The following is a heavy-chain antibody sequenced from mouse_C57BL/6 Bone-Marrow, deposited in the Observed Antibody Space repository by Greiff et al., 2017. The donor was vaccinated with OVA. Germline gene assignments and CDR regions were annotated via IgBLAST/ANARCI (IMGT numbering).Heavy chain of an antibody. Sequence: QVQLQQSGAELVKPGASVKISCKASGYAFSSYWMNWVKQRPGKGLEWIGQIYPGDGDTNYNGKFKGKATLTADQSSSTDYMQLSSLTSEDSAVDCCARSGKCYYGSSHWYFDVWGTGTTVTVSS. D-gene: IGHD1-1*01. CDR2: IYPGDGDT. CDR3: ARSGKCYYGSSHWYFDV. V-gene: IGHV1-80*01. J-gene: IGHJ1*03. CDR1: GYAFSSYW.